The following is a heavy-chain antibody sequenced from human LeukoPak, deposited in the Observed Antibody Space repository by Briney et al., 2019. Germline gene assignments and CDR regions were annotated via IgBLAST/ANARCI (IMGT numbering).Heavy chain of an antibody. J-gene: IGHJ4*02. CDR2: IIPIFGTA. CDR3: ARDTWFRRDSYGLFGY. V-gene: IGHV1-69*05. CDR1: GGTFSSYA. Sequence: ASVKVSCXASGGTFSSYAISWVRQAPGQGLEWMAGIIPIFGTANYAQRFQGRVTITTDESTSTAYMELSSLRSEDTAVYYCARDTWFRRDSYGLFGYWGQGTLVTVSS. D-gene: IGHD5-18*01.